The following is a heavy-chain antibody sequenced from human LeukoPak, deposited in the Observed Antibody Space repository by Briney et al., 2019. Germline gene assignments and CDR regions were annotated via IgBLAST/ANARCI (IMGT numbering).Heavy chain of an antibody. Sequence: GGSLRLSCAASGFTFSGYWMSWVRQAPGKGLEWVAKIKQDGSEKYYVDSVKGRFTISRDNAKNSLYLQMNSLRAEDTAVFYCARDDYGGNSYYYYYGMDVWGQGTTVTVSS. CDR2: IKQDGSEK. CDR3: ARDDYGGNSYYYYYGMDV. V-gene: IGHV3-7*01. D-gene: IGHD4-23*01. J-gene: IGHJ6*02. CDR1: GFTFSGYW.